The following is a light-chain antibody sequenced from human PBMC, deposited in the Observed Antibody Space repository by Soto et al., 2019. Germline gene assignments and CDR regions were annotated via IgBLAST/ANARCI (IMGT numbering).Light chain of an antibody. V-gene: IGKV3-20*01. Sequence: EVVLTQSPVTLSLSPGERATLSCRASQTVSNNYLAWYQQKPGQAPRLLIFGSSDRATGIPDRFSGSGSGTDFTLTISRLEPEDFAVYYCQQYGSSPPYTFGQGTQLEIK. CDR2: GSS. CDR3: QQYGSSPPYT. J-gene: IGKJ2*01. CDR1: QTVSNNY.